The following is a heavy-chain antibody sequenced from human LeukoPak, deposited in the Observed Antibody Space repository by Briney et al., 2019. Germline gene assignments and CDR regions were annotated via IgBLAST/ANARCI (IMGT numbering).Heavy chain of an antibody. CDR1: GFTFSSYW. J-gene: IGHJ4*02. D-gene: IGHD6-13*01. CDR3: AKDKAADKYYFDY. CDR2: ISSDGGST. Sequence: GGSLRLSCAASGFTFSSYWMHWVRQAPGKGLEWVSRISSDGGSTTYADSVKGRFTISRDNAKNTLYLQMNSLRAEDTAVYYCAKDKAADKYYFDYWGQGTLVTVSS. V-gene: IGHV3-74*01.